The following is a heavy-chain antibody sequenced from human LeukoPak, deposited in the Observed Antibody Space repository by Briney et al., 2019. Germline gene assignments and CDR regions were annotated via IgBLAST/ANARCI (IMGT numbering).Heavy chain of an antibody. J-gene: IGHJ3*02. D-gene: IGHD3-22*01. V-gene: IGHV4-59*01. Sequence: SETLSLTCTVSGGSLSSYYRSWIRQPPGKGLEWIGYIYYSGSTNYNPSLKSRVTISVDTSKNQFSLKLSSVTAADTAVYYCARAYDTSGYFFAFDIWGQGTMVTVSS. CDR2: IYYSGST. CDR1: GGSLSSYY. CDR3: ARAYDTSGYFFAFDI.